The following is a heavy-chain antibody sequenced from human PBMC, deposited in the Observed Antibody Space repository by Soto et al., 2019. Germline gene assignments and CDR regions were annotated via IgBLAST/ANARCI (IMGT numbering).Heavy chain of an antibody. CDR1: GFTFSNCA. CDR3: VKGNQLLRYYFES. Sequence: GGSLRLSCSASGFTFSNCAMHWVRQAPGKGLEYGSGSTSEGDRTYHADSVKDGFTISRDNSKNRLYLQMSSLRVDDTARYYCVKGNQLLRYYFESWGQGTPVTVSS. V-gene: IGHV3-64D*06. CDR2: STSEGDRT. J-gene: IGHJ4*02. D-gene: IGHD1-26*01.